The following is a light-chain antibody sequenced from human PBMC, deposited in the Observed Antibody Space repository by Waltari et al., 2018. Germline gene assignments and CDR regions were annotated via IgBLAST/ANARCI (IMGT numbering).Light chain of an antibody. CDR3: MQSTQLPLA. Sequence: EIVMTQTPLSLSVTPGKPASISCRSSQSLLNIDGKTYLYWYVQKPGQPPQLLIHEVSNRFSGVPDRLSGSGSGTDFTLKISRVEAEDVGVYYCMQSTQLPLAFGQGTKVEIK. V-gene: IGKV2D-29*01. J-gene: IGKJ1*01. CDR2: EVS. CDR1: QSLLNIDGKTY.